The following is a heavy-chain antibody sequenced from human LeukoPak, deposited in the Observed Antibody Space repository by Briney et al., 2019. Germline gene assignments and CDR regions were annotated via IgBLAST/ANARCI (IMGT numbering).Heavy chain of an antibody. J-gene: IGHJ4*02. CDR1: GFTFSSYA. CDR3: VKDLGLAAAGTTTTQIDY. Sequence: PGGSLRLSCSASGFTFSSYAMHWVRQAPGKGLEYVSAISSNGGSTYYADSVKSRFTISRDNSKNTLYLQMSSLRAEDTAVYYCVKDLGLAAAGTTTTQIDYWGQGTLVTVSS. D-gene: IGHD6-13*01. V-gene: IGHV3-64D*06. CDR2: ISSNGGST.